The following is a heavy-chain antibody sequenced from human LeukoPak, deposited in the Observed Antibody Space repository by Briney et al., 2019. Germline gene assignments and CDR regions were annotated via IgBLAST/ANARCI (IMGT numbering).Heavy chain of an antibody. D-gene: IGHD3-10*01. CDR3: ASGFGYGSGYYYYMDV. Sequence: GGSLRLSCAASGFTFSSYEMNWVRQAPGKGLEWVSVIYSGGSTYYADSVKGRFTISRDNSKNTLYLQMNSLRAEDTAVYYCASGFGYGSGYYYYMDVWGKGTTVTISS. CDR1: GFTFSSYE. CDR2: IYSGGST. V-gene: IGHV3-66*01. J-gene: IGHJ6*03.